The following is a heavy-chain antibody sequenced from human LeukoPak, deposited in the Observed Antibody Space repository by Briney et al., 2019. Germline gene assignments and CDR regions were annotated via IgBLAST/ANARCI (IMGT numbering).Heavy chain of an antibody. CDR2: ISSSSSTI. Sequence: PGGSLRLSCAASGFTFSSYSMNWVRQAPGKGLEWVSYISSSSSTIYYADSVKGRFTISRDNAKNSLYLQMNSLRAEDTAVYYCARDGAPPPRGFVVVPAAITFDYWGQGTLVTVSS. CDR3: ARDGAPPPRGFVVVPAAITFDY. J-gene: IGHJ4*02. V-gene: IGHV3-48*01. CDR1: GFTFSSYS. D-gene: IGHD2-2*02.